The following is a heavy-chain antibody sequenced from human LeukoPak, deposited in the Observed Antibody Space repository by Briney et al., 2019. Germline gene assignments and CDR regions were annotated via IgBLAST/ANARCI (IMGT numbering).Heavy chain of an antibody. CDR3: ARGAPPQN. V-gene: IGHV3-21*04. CDR2: ISSSSSYI. Sequence: GGSLRLSCTTSGFSFRNTWMSWVRQAPGKGLEWVSSISSSSSYIYYADSVKGRFTISRDNAKNSLYLQMNSLRAEDTAVYYCARGAPPQNWGQGTLVTVSS. CDR1: GFSFRNTW. J-gene: IGHJ4*02.